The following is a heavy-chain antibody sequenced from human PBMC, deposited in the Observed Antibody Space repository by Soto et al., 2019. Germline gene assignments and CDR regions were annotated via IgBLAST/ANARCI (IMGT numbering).Heavy chain of an antibody. CDR3: ARENLINSYFDY. CDR2: ISYDGTNE. D-gene: IGHD3-10*01. J-gene: IGHJ4*02. CDR1: GFNFRDYA. V-gene: IGHV3-30-3*01. Sequence: QVQLVDSGGGVVQPGRSLRLSCAASGFNFRDYAMHWVRQAPGKGLEWVALISYDGTNEYYADSVKGRFTISRDNSKHTLYLQMNSLRAEDTAVHYCARENLINSYFDYWAQGTPVTVSS.